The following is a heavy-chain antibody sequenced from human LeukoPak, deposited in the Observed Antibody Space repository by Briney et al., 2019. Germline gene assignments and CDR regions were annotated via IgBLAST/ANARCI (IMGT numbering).Heavy chain of an antibody. CDR1: GGSISSSNW. V-gene: IGHV4-4*02. D-gene: IGHD6-13*01. Sequence: SGTLSLTCAVSGGSISSSNWWSWVRQPPGKGLEWIGEIYHSGSTNYNPSLKSRVTISVDKSKNQFSLKLSSVTAADTAVYYCARGGIAAAYYYYYMDVWGKGTTVTVSS. J-gene: IGHJ6*03. CDR3: ARGGIAAAYYYYYMDV. CDR2: IYHSGST.